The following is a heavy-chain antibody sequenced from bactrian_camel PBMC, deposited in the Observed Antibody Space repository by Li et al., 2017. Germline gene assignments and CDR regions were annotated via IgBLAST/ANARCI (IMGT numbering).Heavy chain of an antibody. J-gene: IGHJ4*01. D-gene: IGHD6*01. CDR3: AADVGSMSGNCQPNY. V-gene: IGHV3S54*01. CDR2: IYTFRCTT. Sequence: VQLVESGGGSVQPGGSLRLSCAASGNLYNLNCLGWFRQAPGMEREQVAAFIYTFRCTTRYAESVKGRFTISRDDAKNTMYLQMNNLQPEDTAMYYCAADVGSMSGNCQPNYWGQGTQVTVS. CDR1: GNLYNLNC.